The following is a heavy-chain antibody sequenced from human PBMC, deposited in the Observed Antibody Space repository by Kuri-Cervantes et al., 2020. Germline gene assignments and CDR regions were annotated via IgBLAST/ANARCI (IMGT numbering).Heavy chain of an antibody. V-gene: IGHV4-34*01. D-gene: IGHD3-10*01. CDR2: INHSGST. CDR3: ARGPYGSGSYSYGMDV. J-gene: IGHJ6*02. CDR1: GGSISSYY. Sequence: SETLSLTCTVSGGSISSYYWSWIRQPPGKGLEWIGEINHSGSTNYNPSLKSRVTISVDTSKNQFSLKLSSVTAADTAVYYCARGPYGSGSYSYGMDVWGQGTTVTVSS.